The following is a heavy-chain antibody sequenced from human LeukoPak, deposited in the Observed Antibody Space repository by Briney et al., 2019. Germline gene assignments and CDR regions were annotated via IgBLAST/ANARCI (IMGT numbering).Heavy chain of an antibody. CDR2: IDGGDGKT. CDR3: ARGAYSSAWSANWFDP. D-gene: IGHD6-19*01. J-gene: IGHJ5*02. Sequence: ASVKVSCKASGYTFTRHAIHWVRQAPGQRLEWMGWIDGGDGKTKYSRESQGRVTITRDTSASTVYMEVSSLRSEDMAVYYCARGAYSSAWSANWFDPWGQGTLVTVSS. V-gene: IGHV1-3*03. CDR1: GYTFTRHA.